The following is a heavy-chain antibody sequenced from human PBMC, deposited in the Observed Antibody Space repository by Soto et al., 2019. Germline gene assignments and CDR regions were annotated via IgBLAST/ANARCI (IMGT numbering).Heavy chain of an antibody. J-gene: IGHJ3*01. V-gene: IGHV3-11*06. CDR1: GFTFSDHY. D-gene: IGHD3-3*01. CDR3: TRDGEPL. CDR2: ISPRTTYK. Sequence: QVHLVESGGGLVKPGGSLRLSCASSGFTFSDHYMSWIRRSPGKGLEFLSYISPRTTYKNYADSVKGRFTISRDNAKNSLHLQLNSLRAEDTAIYYCTRDGEPLWGQGTMVRVSS.